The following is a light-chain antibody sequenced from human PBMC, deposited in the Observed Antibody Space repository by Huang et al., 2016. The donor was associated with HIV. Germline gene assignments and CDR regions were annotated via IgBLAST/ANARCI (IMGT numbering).Light chain of an antibody. CDR2: GAS. Sequence: EIVMTQSPATLSVSPGESATLSCRASQSVTTTFAWYQQKPGQAPRLVIYGASTRANGIPDRFSGSGSGTEFTLTISSLQSEDFGVYYCQQYNNWPPWTFGQGTKVEIK. V-gene: IGKV3-15*01. CDR3: QQYNNWPPWT. CDR1: QSVTTT. J-gene: IGKJ1*01.